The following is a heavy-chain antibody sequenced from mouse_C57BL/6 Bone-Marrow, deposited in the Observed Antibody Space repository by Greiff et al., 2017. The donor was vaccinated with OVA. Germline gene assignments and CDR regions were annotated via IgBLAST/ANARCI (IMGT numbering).Heavy chain of an antibody. Sequence: QVQLQQSGPGLVQPSQSLSITCTVSGFSLTSYGVHWVRQSPGKGLEWLGVIWSGGSTDYNAAFISRLSISKDNSKSQVFFHMNSMHADDTAYYYCARKQGTRGVTTGAWFAYWGQGTLVTVSA. CDR3: ARKQGTRGVTTGAWFAY. CDR2: IWSGGST. J-gene: IGHJ3*01. V-gene: IGHV2-2*01. CDR1: GFSLTSYG. D-gene: IGHD2-2*01.